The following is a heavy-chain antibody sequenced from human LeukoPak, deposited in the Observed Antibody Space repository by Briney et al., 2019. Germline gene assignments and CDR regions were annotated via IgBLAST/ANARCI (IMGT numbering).Heavy chain of an antibody. D-gene: IGHD6-13*01. V-gene: IGHV4-30-2*01. J-gene: IGHJ4*02. CDR2: IYHSGSI. CDR3: ARGEVGERLVPGPPEYYFDY. Sequence: SQTLSLTCAVSGGSISSGGYSRSWIRQPPGKGLEWIGYIYHSGSIYYNPSLKSRVTISVDRSKNQFSLKLSSVTAADTAVYYCARGEVGERLVPGPPEYYFDYWGQGTLVTVSS. CDR1: GGSISSGGYS.